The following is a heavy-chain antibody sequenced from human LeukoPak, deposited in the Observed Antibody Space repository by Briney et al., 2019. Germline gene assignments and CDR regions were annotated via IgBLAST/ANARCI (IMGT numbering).Heavy chain of an antibody. CDR2: IYYSGST. Sequence: PSETLSLTCTVSGGSVSSGSYYWSWIRQPPGKGLEWIGYIYYSGSTNYNPSLKSRVTISVDTSKNQFSLKLSSVTAADTAVYYCARVGLYGDYVWSLDYWGQGTLVTVSS. CDR1: GGSVSSGSYY. J-gene: IGHJ4*02. D-gene: IGHD4-17*01. CDR3: ARVGLYGDYVWSLDY. V-gene: IGHV4-61*01.